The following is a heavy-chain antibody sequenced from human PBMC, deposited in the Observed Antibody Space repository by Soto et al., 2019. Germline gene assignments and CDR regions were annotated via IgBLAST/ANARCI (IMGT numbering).Heavy chain of an antibody. V-gene: IGHV3-30*18. CDR2: ISYDGSNK. J-gene: IGHJ4*02. CDR3: AKDRFLEWLLVY. D-gene: IGHD3-3*01. CDR1: GFTFSSYG. Sequence: QVQLVESGGGVVQPGRSLRLSCAASGFTFSSYGMHWVRQAPGKGLEWVAVISYDGSNKYYADSVKGRFTISRDNAKNRLYLQMNSLRAEDTAVYYCAKDRFLEWLLVYWGQGTLVTVSS.